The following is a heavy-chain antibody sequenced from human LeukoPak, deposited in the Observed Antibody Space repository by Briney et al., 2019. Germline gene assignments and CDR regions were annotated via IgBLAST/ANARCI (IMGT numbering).Heavy chain of an antibody. V-gene: IGHV4-61*05. J-gene: IGHJ4*02. CDR2: IYYSGST. CDR3: ARTGPRQLIDY. CDR1: GGSISSSSYY. D-gene: IGHD6-19*01. Sequence: SETLSLTCTVSGGSISSSSYYWGWIRQPPGKGLEWIGYIYYSGSTNYNPSLKSRVTISVDTPKNQFSLKLSSVTAADTAVYYCARTGPRQLIDYWGQGTLVTVSS.